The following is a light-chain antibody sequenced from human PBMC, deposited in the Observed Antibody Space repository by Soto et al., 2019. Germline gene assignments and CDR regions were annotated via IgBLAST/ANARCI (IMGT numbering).Light chain of an antibody. J-gene: IGKJ1*01. CDR3: QQRSNWPATT. CDR1: QSVSSY. CDR2: DAY. Sequence: EIVLTQSPATLSLSPGERATLSCRASQSVSSYLAWYQQKPGQAPRLLIYDAYNRATGIPARFSGSGSGTDFTLTISSLEPEDFAVYYCQQRSNWPATTFGQGTKVEIK. V-gene: IGKV3-11*01.